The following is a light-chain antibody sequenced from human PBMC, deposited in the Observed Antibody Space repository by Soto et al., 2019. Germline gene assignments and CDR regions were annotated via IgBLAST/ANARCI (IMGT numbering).Light chain of an antibody. CDR3: QQSYSTPWT. J-gene: IGKJ1*01. CDR2: AAS. V-gene: IGKV1-39*01. Sequence: MTQSPATLSVSPGERATLSCRASQSVSSSYLAWYQQKPGKAPKLLIYAASTLQSGVPSRFSGSGSGTDFTLTISSLQPEDFATYYCQQSYSTPWTCGQGTKGDIK. CDR1: QSVSSSY.